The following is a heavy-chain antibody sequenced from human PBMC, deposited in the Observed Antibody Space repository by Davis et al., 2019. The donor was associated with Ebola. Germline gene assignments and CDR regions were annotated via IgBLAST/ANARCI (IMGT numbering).Heavy chain of an antibody. CDR2: IYYSGLT. J-gene: IGHJ4*02. V-gene: IGHV4-59*01. CDR1: GGSISSYY. CDR3: ASLVLSDTWFDY. D-gene: IGHD3-10*01. Sequence: GSLRLSCNVSGGSISSYYWSWIRQPPGKGLEWIGYIYYSGLTNYSPSLQSRVAISLDSSKNQFSLKLKSVTAADTAVYYCASLVLSDTWFDYWGQGSLVTVSS.